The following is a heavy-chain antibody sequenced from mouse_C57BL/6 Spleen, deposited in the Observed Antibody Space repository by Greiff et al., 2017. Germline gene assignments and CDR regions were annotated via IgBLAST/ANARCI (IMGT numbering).Heavy chain of an antibody. CDR1: GYAFSSSW. CDR2: IYPGDGDT. D-gene: IGHD4-1*01. V-gene: IGHV1-82*01. J-gene: IGHJ3*01. Sequence: QVQLKHSGPELVKPGASVKISCKASGYAFSSSWMNWVKQRPGKGLEWIGRIYPGDGDTNYNGKFKGKATLTADKSSSTAYMQLSSLTSEDSAVYFCASLLGREGFAYWGQGTLVTVSA. CDR3: ASLLGREGFAY.